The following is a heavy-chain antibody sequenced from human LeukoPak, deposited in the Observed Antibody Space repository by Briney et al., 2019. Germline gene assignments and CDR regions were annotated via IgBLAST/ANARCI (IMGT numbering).Heavy chain of an antibody. D-gene: IGHD3-22*01. V-gene: IGHV1-2*02. CDR3: ATDDSSGFYLGAVNY. CDR2: INPNSGGT. CDR1: GYTFTGYY. Sequence: ASVKVSCKASGYTFTGYYMHWVRQAPGQGLEWMGWINPNSGGTNYAQKFLGRVTMTRDTSIRTAYMELSRLTSDDTAVYYCATDDSSGFYLGAVNYWGQGTRVTVSS. J-gene: IGHJ4*02.